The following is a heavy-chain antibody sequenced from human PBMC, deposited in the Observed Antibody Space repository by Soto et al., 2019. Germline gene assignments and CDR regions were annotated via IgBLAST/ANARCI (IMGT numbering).Heavy chain of an antibody. J-gene: IGHJ6*02. CDR1: GYTFTSYG. CDR3: ARDPVTIFGVVIPNYYYYGMDV. Sequence: GASVKVSCKASGYTFTSYGISWVRQAPGQGLEWMGWISAYNGNTNYAQKLQGRVTKTTDTSTSTAYMELRSLRSDDTAVYYCARDPVTIFGVVIPNYYYYGMDVWGQGTTVTVSS. V-gene: IGHV1-18*04. CDR2: ISAYNGNT. D-gene: IGHD3-3*01.